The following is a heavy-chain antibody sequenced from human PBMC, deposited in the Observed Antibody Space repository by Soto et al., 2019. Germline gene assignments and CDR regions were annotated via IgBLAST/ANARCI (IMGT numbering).Heavy chain of an antibody. J-gene: IGHJ6*02. CDR2: ISYDGSNK. V-gene: IGHV3-30*18. CDR3: AKDRIAARYYYYGMDV. D-gene: IGHD6-6*01. CDR1: GFTFSSYG. Sequence: GSLRLSCAASGFTFSSYGMHWVRQAPGKGLEWVAVISYDGSNKYYADSVKGRFTISRDNSKNTLYLQMNSLRAEDTAVYYCAKDRIAARYYYYGMDVWGQGTTVTVSS.